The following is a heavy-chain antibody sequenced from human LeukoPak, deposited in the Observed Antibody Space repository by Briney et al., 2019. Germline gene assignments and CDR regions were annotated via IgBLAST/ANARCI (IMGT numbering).Heavy chain of an antibody. CDR3: ARYHCGSTYCPGVDF. V-gene: IGHV4-31*03. J-gene: IGHJ4*02. CDR2: IWNSGNS. Sequence: SETLSLTCTVSAGSINSGGYFWTWVRQHPGEGLEWIGYIWNSGNSYYDPSLSSRVIISADSSKSTFSLKLSSVTAADTAVYYCARYHCGSTYCPGVDFYGQGTLVTVSS. CDR1: AGSINSGGYF. D-gene: IGHD2-2*01.